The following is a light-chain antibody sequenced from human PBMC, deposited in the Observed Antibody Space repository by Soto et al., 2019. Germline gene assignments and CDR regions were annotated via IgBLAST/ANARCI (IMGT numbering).Light chain of an antibody. J-gene: IGKJ5*01. CDR2: AAS. V-gene: IGKV1-9*01. Sequence: ILLTQSPSSLSASVGDRVTITCRASQGIDTSLAWYQQKPGKAPKLLIYAASTLESGVPSRFSASVSGTEFSLTITSLQPEDFATYYCQQLFDSPITFGLGTRREIK. CDR3: QQLFDSPIT. CDR1: QGIDTS.